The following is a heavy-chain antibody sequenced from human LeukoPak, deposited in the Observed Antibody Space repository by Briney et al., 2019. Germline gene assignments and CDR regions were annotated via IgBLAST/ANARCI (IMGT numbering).Heavy chain of an antibody. CDR3: AKRTAGTFDY. CDR1: GFTFSSFA. V-gene: IGHV3-23*01. Sequence: PGGPLTLSCTASGFTFSSFAMSWLRQAPGKGMEGVSNTTGNTFYADSVKGRFTISRDNSKNTVYLQMNSLRADDTALYYCAKRTAGTFDYWGQGTLVTVSS. D-gene: IGHD1-1*01. CDR2: TTGNT. J-gene: IGHJ4*02.